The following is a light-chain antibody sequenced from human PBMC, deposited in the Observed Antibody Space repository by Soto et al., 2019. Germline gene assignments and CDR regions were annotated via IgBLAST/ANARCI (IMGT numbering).Light chain of an antibody. J-gene: IGKJ4*01. CDR1: QDIAIY. V-gene: IGKV1-9*01. CDR2: AAS. CDR3: QQLRSYPST. Sequence: IQLTQSPSSLYASVGDRVTITCRASQDIAIYLAWYQQKPGEAPKLLIYAASTLHGGVPSRFSGSGSGTDFAFTITSLQAEDFATYYCQQLRSYPSTFGGGTKVDIK.